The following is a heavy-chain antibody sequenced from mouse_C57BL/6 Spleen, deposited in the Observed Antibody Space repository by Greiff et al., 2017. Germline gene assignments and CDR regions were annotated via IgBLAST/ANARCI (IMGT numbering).Heavy chain of an antibody. D-gene: IGHD2-1*01. CDR1: GFNIKDYY. CDR2: IDPEDGDT. V-gene: IGHV14-1*01. CDR3: SLYGNFDY. Sequence: EVQLQQSGAELVRPGASVKLSCTASGFNIKDYYMHWVKQRPEQGLEWIGRIDPEDGDTEYAAKFQGKATMTADTSSNTAYLQLRSLTSEDTAVYYCSLYGNFDYWGQGTTLTVSS. J-gene: IGHJ2*01.